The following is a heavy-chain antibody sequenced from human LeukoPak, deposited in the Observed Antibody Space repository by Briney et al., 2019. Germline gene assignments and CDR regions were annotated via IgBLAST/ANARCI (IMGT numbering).Heavy chain of an antibody. V-gene: IGHV3-9*01. J-gene: IGHJ5*02. Sequence: WIRQPPGKGLEWVSGISWNSGSIGYADSVKGRFTISRDNAKNSLYLQMNSLRTEDTAIYYCTRGGYGDYVLDWFDPWGQGTLVTVSS. CDR3: TRGGYGDYVLDWFDP. CDR2: ISWNSGSI. D-gene: IGHD4-17*01.